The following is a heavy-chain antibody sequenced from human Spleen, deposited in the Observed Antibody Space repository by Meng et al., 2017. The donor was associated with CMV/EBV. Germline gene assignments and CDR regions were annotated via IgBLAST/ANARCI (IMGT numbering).Heavy chain of an antibody. J-gene: IGHJ4*02. D-gene: IGHD6-19*01. CDR1: GGSISSYY. CDR3: ARHGGDLIAVAGYTWFDY. Sequence: SETLSLTCTVSGGSISSYYWSWIRQPPGKGLEWIGEINHSGSTNYNPSLKSRVTISVDTSKNQFSLKLSSVTAADTAVYYCARHGGDLIAVAGYTWFDYWGQGTLVTVSS. V-gene: IGHV4-34*01. CDR2: INHSGST.